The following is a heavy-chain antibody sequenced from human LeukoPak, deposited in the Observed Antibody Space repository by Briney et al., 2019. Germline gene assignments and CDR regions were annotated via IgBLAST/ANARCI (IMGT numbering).Heavy chain of an antibody. J-gene: IGHJ4*02. CDR1: GFTFSSYA. Sequence: GGSLRLFCAASGFTFSSYAMSWVRQAPGKGLEWVSAISGSGGSTYYADSVKGRFTISRDKSKNTLYLQMNSLRAEDTAVYYCAKSGVRGVPGWVSGGYFDYWGQGTLVTVSS. CDR3: AKSGVRGVPGWVSGGYFDY. D-gene: IGHD3-10*01. CDR2: ISGSGGST. V-gene: IGHV3-23*01.